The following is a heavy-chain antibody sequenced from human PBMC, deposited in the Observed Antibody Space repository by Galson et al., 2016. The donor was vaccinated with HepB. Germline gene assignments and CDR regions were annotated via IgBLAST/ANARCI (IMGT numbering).Heavy chain of an antibody. Sequence: SVKVSCKASGGTFSSYAISWVRQVPGQGLEWMGGIIPMFGTANYAQKFQGRVTITADESTSTAYMGLSSLRSEDTAVYYCASLQGGAFGSGTLGMDVWGQGTTVTVSS. CDR3: ASLQGGAFGSGTLGMDV. CDR2: IIPMFGTA. CDR1: GGTFSSYA. D-gene: IGHD3-10*01. J-gene: IGHJ6*02. V-gene: IGHV1-69*13.